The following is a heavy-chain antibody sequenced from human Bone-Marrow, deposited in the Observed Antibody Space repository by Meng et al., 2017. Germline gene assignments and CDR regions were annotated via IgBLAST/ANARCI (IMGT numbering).Heavy chain of an antibody. V-gene: IGHV3-73*02. D-gene: IGHD4-17*01. CDR1: GFTFSGSA. CDR3: TLTVTTQFDY. Sequence: VPLWVSGGALVPPGGSLKLSCAASGFTFSGSAMHWVRQASGKGLEWVGRIRSKANSYATAYAASVKGRFTISRDDSKNTAYLQMNSLKTEDTAVYYCTLTVTTQFDYWGQGTLVTVSS. J-gene: IGHJ4*02. CDR2: IRSKANSYAT.